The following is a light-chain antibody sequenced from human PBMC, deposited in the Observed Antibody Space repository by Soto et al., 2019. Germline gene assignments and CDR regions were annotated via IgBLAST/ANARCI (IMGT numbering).Light chain of an antibody. Sequence: DIQMTQSPSSLSASVGDRVTITCRASQTVKYLNWYQQIPGKAPKFLISTASILQSGVPSRFSGSGSGTEFSLTINTLQREDFATYYCQQSDRAPLTFGGGTKVEVK. J-gene: IGKJ4*01. CDR1: QTVKY. CDR3: QQSDRAPLT. V-gene: IGKV1-39*01. CDR2: TAS.